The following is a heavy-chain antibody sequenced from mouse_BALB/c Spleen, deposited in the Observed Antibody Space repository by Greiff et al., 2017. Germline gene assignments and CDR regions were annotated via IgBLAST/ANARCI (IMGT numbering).Heavy chain of an antibody. CDR3: ARQGDGYLDY. Sequence: EVHLVESGGGLVKLGGSLKLSCAASGFTFSSYYMSWVRQTPEKRLELVAAINSNGGSTYYPDTVKGRFTISRDNAKNTLYLQMSSLKSEDTALYYCARQGDGYLDYWGQGTTLTVSS. CDR2: INSNGGST. D-gene: IGHD2-3*01. CDR1: GFTFSSYY. V-gene: IGHV5-6-2*01. J-gene: IGHJ2*01.